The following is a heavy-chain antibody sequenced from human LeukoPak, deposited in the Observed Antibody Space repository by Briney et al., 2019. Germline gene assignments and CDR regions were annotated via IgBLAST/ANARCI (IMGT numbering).Heavy chain of an antibody. V-gene: IGHV3-23*01. Sequence: GGSLRLSCAASGFTFSNYAMTWVRQAPGKGLERVSGISGSGVSTYYADSVKGRFTISRENSRNTLYLQMNSLRVEDTAVYYCAKGLRGYYYYAMDVWGQGTTVTVSS. CDR1: GFTFSNYA. CDR3: AKGLRGYYYYAMDV. CDR2: ISGSGVST. J-gene: IGHJ6*02.